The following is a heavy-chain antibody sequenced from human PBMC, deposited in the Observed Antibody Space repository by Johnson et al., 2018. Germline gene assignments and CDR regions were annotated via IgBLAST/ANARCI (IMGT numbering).Heavy chain of an antibody. D-gene: IGHD3-22*01. CDR1: GFTFSAYG. CDR2: ISYDGSNK. CDR3: AKDILYYYDSSGYPQH. V-gene: IGHV3-30*18. J-gene: IGHJ1*01. Sequence: VQLVESGGGVVQPGRSLRLSCAASGFTFSAYGIHWVRQAPGKGLEWVAVISYDGSNKYFADSVKGRFTISRDNSKNTLYLQMNSLRAEDTAVYYCAKDILYYYDSSGYPQHWGQGTLVTVSS.